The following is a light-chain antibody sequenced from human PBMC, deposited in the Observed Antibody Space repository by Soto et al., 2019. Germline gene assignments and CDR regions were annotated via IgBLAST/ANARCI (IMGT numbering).Light chain of an antibody. CDR3: LQDYNYPRT. Sequence: EIVMTQSPATLSVSPWESATLSCRASQTVSSNLAWYQQKPGQAPRLLIYDASNRATGIPARFSGSGSGTEFTLTISSLQPEHFATYYCLQDYNYPRTFGQGTKVDIK. V-gene: IGKV3D-15*01. CDR2: DAS. CDR1: QTVSSN. J-gene: IGKJ1*01.